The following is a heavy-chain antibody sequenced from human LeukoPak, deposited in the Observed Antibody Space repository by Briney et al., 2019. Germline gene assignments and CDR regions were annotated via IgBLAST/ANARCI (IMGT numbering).Heavy chain of an antibody. CDR1: GGSISSSSYY. J-gene: IGHJ4*02. D-gene: IGHD6-13*01. V-gene: IGHV4-39*07. CDR3: ARDDDSSSCFDY. Sequence: SETLSLTCTVSGGSISSSSYYWGWIRQPPGKGLEWIGSIYYSGSTYYNPSLKSRVTISVDTSKNQFSLKLSSVTAADTAVYYCARDDDSSSCFDYWGQGTLVTVSS. CDR2: IYYSGST.